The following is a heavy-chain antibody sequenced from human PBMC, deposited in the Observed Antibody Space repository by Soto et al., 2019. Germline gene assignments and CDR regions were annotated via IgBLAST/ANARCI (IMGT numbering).Heavy chain of an antibody. CDR3: ATLPRIAAAGTIRDDFDY. D-gene: IGHD6-13*01. V-gene: IGHV1-24*01. Sequence: ASVKVSCKVSEYTLTELSMHWVRQAPGKGLEWMGGFDPEDGETIYTQKFQGRVTMTEDTSTDTAYMELSSLRSEDTAVYYCATLPRIAAAGTIRDDFDYWGQGTLVTAPQ. CDR1: EYTLTELS. J-gene: IGHJ4*02. CDR2: FDPEDGET.